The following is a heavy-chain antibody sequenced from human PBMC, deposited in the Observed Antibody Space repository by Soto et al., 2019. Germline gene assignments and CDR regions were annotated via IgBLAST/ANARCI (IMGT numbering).Heavy chain of an antibody. V-gene: IGHV1-8*01. D-gene: IGHD4-17*01. CDR3: ARWDYGVYARFDY. Sequence: QVQLVQSGTEVKKPGASVKVSCKASGYTFTSHDINWVRQATGQGLEWMGWMNPNSGNTGYAQKFQGRVTMTRNTSISTAYMALSSLRSEDTAVYYCARWDYGVYARFDYWGQGTLVTVSS. CDR1: GYTFTSHD. CDR2: MNPNSGNT. J-gene: IGHJ4*02.